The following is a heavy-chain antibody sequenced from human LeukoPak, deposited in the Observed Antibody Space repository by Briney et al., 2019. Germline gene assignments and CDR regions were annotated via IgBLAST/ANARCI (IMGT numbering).Heavy chain of an antibody. V-gene: IGHV3-23*01. CDR1: GFTFSSYA. Sequence: PGGSLRLSCAASGFTFSSYAMSWVRQAPGKGLEWVSAISGSGGSTYYADSVKGRFTTSRDNSKNTLYLQMNSLRAEDTAVYYCAKPTSRGSSWYFWYFDLWGRGTLVTVSS. J-gene: IGHJ2*01. CDR2: ISGSGGST. CDR3: AKPTSRGSSWYFWYFDL. D-gene: IGHD6-13*01.